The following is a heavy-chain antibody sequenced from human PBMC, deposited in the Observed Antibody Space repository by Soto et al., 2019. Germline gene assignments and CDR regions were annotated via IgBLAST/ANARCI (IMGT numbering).Heavy chain of an antibody. CDR1: GYTFTKYA. D-gene: IGHD2-15*01. CDR2: INAGNGNT. CDR3: ARGEGYCSGGTCYRWFDP. Sequence: VASVKVSCKASGYTFTKYALHWVRQAPGQRLEWMGWINAGNGNTKYSQKFQGRVTITRDTSASTSYMQLSSPRSEDTAVYYCARGEGYCSGGTCYRWFDPWGQGTLVTVSS. J-gene: IGHJ5*02. V-gene: IGHV1-3*01.